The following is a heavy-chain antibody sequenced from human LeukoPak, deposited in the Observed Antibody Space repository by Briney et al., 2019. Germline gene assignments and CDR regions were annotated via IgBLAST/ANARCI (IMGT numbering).Heavy chain of an antibody. D-gene: IGHD3-22*01. CDR1: GGSISSYY. CDR2: IYYSGST. CDR3: ARGGDSSGYPDY. V-gene: IGHV4-59*01. J-gene: IGHJ4*02. Sequence: PSETLSLTCTVSGGSISSYYWSWIQQPPGKGLEWIGYIYYSGSTNYNPSLKSRVTISVDTSKNQFSLKLSSVTAADTAVYYCARGGDSSGYPDYWGQGTLVTVSS.